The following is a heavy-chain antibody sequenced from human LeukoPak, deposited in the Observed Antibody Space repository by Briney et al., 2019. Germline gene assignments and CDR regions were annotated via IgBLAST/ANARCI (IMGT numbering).Heavy chain of an antibody. CDR2: INPSGGST. CDR1: GYTFTSYY. Sequence: ASVKFSCKASGYTFTSYYMHWVRQAPGQGLEWMGIINPSGGSTSYAQKFQGRVTMTRDTSTSTVYMELSSLRSEDTAVYYCASEMATIRGNLYYYYGMDVWGQGTTVTVSS. V-gene: IGHV1-46*01. D-gene: IGHD5-24*01. J-gene: IGHJ6*02. CDR3: ASEMATIRGNLYYYYGMDV.